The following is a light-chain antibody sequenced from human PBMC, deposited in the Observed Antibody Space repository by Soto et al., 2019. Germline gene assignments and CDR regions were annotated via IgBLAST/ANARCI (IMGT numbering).Light chain of an antibody. J-gene: IGKJ3*01. V-gene: IGKV2D-29*01. CDR3: MQSIEPPFT. CDR1: QTLLHSDGKTY. Sequence: DVVMTQTPLSLSVTPGQPATISCRSSQTLLHSDGKTYLYWYLQKPGQPPQLLIYEVSSRFSGVSDRFSGSGSGTDFTLKISRVEAEDVGLYYCMQSIEPPFTFGPGTKVDIK. CDR2: EVS.